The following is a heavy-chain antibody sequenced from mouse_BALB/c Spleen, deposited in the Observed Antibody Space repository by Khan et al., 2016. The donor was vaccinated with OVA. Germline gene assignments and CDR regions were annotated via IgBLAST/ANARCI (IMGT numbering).Heavy chain of an antibody. J-gene: IGHJ4*01. V-gene: IGHV4-1*02. Sequence: EVKLLESGGGLVQPGGSLKLSCAASGFDFSRYWMSWVRQAPGKGLEWIGEINPDSSTINYTPSLKDKFIISRDNAKNTLYLQMSKVRSEDTALYYCARWGYDYGAVGYWGQGPSVTVSS. D-gene: IGHD2-4*01. CDR1: GFDFSRYW. CDR2: INPDSSTI. CDR3: ARWGYDYGAVGY.